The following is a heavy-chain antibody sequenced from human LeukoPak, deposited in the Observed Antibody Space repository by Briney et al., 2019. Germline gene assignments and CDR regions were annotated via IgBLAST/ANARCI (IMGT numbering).Heavy chain of an antibody. Sequence: PSETLSLTCTVSGGSISSYYWSWIRQPPGKGLEGIGYIYYSGSTNYNPSLKSRVTISVDTSKNQFSLKLSSVTAADTAVYYCARGLYYDFWSGYSNWFDSWGQGTLVTVSS. CDR1: GGSISSYY. CDR3: ARGLYYDFWSGYSNWFDS. V-gene: IGHV4-59*01. CDR2: IYYSGST. D-gene: IGHD3-3*01. J-gene: IGHJ5*01.